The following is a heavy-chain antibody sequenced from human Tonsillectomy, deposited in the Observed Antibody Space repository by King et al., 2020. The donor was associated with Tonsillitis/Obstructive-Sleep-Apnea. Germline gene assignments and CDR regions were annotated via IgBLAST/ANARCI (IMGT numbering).Heavy chain of an antibody. D-gene: IGHD6-13*01. CDR3: ARPPLYSSSWYDY. Sequence: EGQLVQSGAEGKKPGGSLRISCKGSGYSLTSYWISWVRQMPGKGLEWMGRIDPSDSYTNYSPSFQGHVTITADKSISTAYLQRSSRKASDTAMYYCARPPLYSSSWYDYWGQGTLVTVSS. CDR2: IDPSDSYT. CDR1: GYSLTSYW. J-gene: IGHJ4*02. V-gene: IGHV5-10-1*01.